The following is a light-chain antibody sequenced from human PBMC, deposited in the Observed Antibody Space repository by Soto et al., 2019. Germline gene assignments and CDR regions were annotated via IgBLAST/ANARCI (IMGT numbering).Light chain of an antibody. CDR2: GAS. V-gene: IGKV3-20*01. CDR1: QCVTSSY. J-gene: IGKJ5*01. CDR3: QQYGSSPPIT. Sequence: EIVLTQSPGTLTLSPGERATLSCRASQCVTSSYLAWYQQKPGQAPRLLIYGASSRATGIPDRFSGSGSGTDFTLTISRLEPEDFAVYYCQQYGSSPPITFGQGTRLDIK.